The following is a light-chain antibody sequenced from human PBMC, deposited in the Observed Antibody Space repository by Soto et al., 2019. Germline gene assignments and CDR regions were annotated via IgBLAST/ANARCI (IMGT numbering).Light chain of an antibody. CDR1: QNIGSY. CDR3: QQSYNVLSWT. J-gene: IGKJ1*01. CDR2: AAS. V-gene: IGKV1-39*01. Sequence: IQMTQSPSSLSASVGDRFTITCRSSQNIGSYLNWYRQKPGKAPELLIYAASNLQGEVPSRFRGSGSGTDFTLTISSLQPEDFASYYCQQSYNVLSWTFGQGTKVDIK.